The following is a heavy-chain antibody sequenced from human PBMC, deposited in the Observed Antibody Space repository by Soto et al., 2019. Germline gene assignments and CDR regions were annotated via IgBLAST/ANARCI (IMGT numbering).Heavy chain of an antibody. CDR3: ARRLSYGVAGAGTLFEF. V-gene: IGHV4-39*01. CDR2: VHYSGRT. D-gene: IGHD6-13*01. J-gene: IGHJ4*02. Sequence: PSETLSLTCTVSDGSSSTSGYSWGWIRQPPGKGLEWIGRVHYSGRTSYSPSLRNRVTISVDTPKSQFSLKLSSVTAADTAVYYCARRLSYGVAGAGTLFEFWGQGTLVTVSS. CDR1: DGSSSTSGYS.